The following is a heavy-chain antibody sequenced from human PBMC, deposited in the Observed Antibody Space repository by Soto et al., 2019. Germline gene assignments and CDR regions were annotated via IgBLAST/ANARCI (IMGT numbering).Heavy chain of an antibody. J-gene: IGHJ1*01. D-gene: IGHD2-15*01. CDR3: ARDHGCSGGTCYSYFQL. CDR2: IKQDGSEK. Sequence: EVQLVESGGGLVQPGGSLRLSCAASGFTFSNYWMSWVRQAPGKGLEWVANIKQDGSEKYYVDFVKGRFTISRDNAKNSLCLQMNSLRAEDTAVYYCARDHGCSGGTCYSYFQLWGQGTLVTVSS. V-gene: IGHV3-7*01. CDR1: GFTFSNYW.